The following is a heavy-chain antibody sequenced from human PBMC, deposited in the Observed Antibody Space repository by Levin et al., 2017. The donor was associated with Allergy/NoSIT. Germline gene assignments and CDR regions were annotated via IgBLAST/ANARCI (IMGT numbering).Heavy chain of an antibody. CDR2: IKEDGSQK. J-gene: IGHJ4*02. Sequence: GGSLRLSCAASGFTFSSHWMHWVRQAPGKGLEWVANIKEDGSQKYYVDSVKGRFTISRDNAKNSLYLQMSSLRAEDTAVYYCANFKGGWGQGTLVTVSS. CDR1: GFTFSSHW. CDR3: ANFKGG. D-gene: IGHD3-16*01. V-gene: IGHV3-7*01.